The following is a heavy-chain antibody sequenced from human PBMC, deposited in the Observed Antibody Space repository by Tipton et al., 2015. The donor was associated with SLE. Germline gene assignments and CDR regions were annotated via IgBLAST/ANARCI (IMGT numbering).Heavy chain of an antibody. CDR2: ISAYNGNT. Sequence: QVQLVQSGAEVKKPGASVKVSCKASGYTFTRYGISWVRQAPGQGLEWMGWISAYNGNTNYAQKLQGRVTMTTDTSTSTAYMELRSLRSDGTAVYYWARSGFCTGGVCYTVYFDYWGQGTLVTVSS. J-gene: IGHJ4*02. CDR1: GYTFTRYG. V-gene: IGHV1-18*01. CDR3: ARSGFCTGGVCYTVYFDY. D-gene: IGHD2-8*02.